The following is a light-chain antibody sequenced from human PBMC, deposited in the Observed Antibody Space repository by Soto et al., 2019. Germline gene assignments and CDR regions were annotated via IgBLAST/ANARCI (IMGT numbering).Light chain of an antibody. CDR3: MQSLQTSYT. CDR2: LGS. V-gene: IGKV2-28*01. Sequence: DIVMTQSPLSLPVTPGEPASISCRSSQSLLHSNGYNYLDWYLQKPGQSPQLLIYLGSLRASGVPDRFSGSGSGTDFTLKISRAEAEDVGVYYCMQSLQTSYTFGQGTKLEIK. J-gene: IGKJ2*01. CDR1: QSLLHSNGYNY.